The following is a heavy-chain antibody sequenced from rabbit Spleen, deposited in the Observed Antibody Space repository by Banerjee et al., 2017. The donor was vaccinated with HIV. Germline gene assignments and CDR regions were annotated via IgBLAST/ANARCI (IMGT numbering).Heavy chain of an antibody. CDR3: ARDTSSSFSSYGMDL. V-gene: IGHV1S45*01. CDR2: IDIGSSGFT. J-gene: IGHJ6*01. D-gene: IGHD1-1*01. CDR1: GVSFSFSSY. Sequence: QEQLEESGGDLVKPEGSLTLTCTASGVSFSFSSYMCWVRQAPGKGLEWIACIDIGSSGFTYFATWAKGRFTSSKTSSTTVTLQMTRLTAADTATYFCARDTSSSFSSYGMDLWGPGTLVTVS.